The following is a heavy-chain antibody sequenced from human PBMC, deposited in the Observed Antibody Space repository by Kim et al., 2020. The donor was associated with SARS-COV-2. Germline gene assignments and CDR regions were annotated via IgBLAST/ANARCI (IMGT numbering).Heavy chain of an antibody. J-gene: IGHJ4*02. V-gene: IGHV3-23*01. CDR2: ISHDGGVT. CDR1: GFAFSNHA. Sequence: GGSLRLSCTATGFAFSNHALTWVRQAPGKGLEWVSTISHDGGVTYYGDSAKGRITISRDNSKNTVYLQMNSLRADDTALYYCAKDRGRLQHDYWGQGTLVTVSS. CDR3: AKDRGRLQHDY. D-gene: IGHD1-1*01.